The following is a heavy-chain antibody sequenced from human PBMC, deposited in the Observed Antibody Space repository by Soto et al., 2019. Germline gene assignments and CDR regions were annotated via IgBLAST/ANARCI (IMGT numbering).Heavy chain of an antibody. J-gene: IGHJ4*02. CDR3: ARNPYDFWSGYPYYFDY. CDR1: GDSISSSSYY. CDR2: IYYSGST. V-gene: IGHV4-39*01. D-gene: IGHD3-3*01. Sequence: SETLSLTCTVSGDSISSSSYYWGWIRQPPGKGLEWIGSIYYSGSTYYNPSLKSRVTISVDTSKNQFSLKLSSVTAADTAVYYCARNPYDFWSGYPYYFDYWGQGTLVTVSS.